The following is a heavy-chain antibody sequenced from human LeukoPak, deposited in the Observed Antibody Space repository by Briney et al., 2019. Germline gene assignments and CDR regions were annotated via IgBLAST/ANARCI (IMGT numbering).Heavy chain of an antibody. CDR1: GYTFTSYG. CDR3: ASSFAVAGTEVPDY. V-gene: IGHV1-18*01. CDR2: ISAYNGNT. D-gene: IGHD6-19*01. Sequence: ASVKVSCKASGYTFTSYGISWVRQAPGQGLEWMGWISAYNGNTNYAQKLQGRVTMTTDTSTSTAYMELRSLRSDDTAVYYCASSFAVAGTEVPDYWGQGTLVTVSS. J-gene: IGHJ4*02.